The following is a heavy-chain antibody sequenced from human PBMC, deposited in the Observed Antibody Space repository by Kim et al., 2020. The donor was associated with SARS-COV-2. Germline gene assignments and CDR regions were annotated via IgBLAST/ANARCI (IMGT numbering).Heavy chain of an antibody. Sequence: SETLSLTCAVSGGSISSSNWWSWVRQPPGKGLEWIGEIYHSGSTNYNPSLKSRVTISVDKSKNQFSLKLSSVTAADTAVYYCARAVWFGELLDYYFDYWGQGTLVTGS. J-gene: IGHJ4*02. V-gene: IGHV4-4*02. D-gene: IGHD3-10*01. CDR1: GGSISSSNW. CDR2: IYHSGST. CDR3: ARAVWFGELLDYYFDY.